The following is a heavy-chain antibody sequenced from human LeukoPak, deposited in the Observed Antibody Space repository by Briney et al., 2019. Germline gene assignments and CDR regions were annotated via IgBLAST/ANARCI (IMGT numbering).Heavy chain of an antibody. V-gene: IGHV3-49*04. CDR2: IRSKAYGGTT. J-gene: IGHJ4*02. CDR3: TREEDSSSYSY. Sequence: GGSLRLSCAASGFTFSSYEMNWVRQAPGKGLEWVGFIRSKAYGGTTEYAASVKGRFTISRDDSKSIAYLQMNSLKTEDTAVYYCTREEDSSSYSYWGQGTLVTVSS. CDR1: GFTFSSYE. D-gene: IGHD6-6*01.